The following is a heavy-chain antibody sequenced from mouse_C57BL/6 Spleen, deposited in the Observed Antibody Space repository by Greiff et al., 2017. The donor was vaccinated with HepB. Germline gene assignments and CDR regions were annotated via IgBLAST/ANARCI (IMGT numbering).Heavy chain of an antibody. CDR2: IYPGDGDT. Sequence: VQRVESGPELVKPGASVKISCKASGYAFSSSWMNWVKQRPGKGLEWIGRIYPGDGDTNYNGKFKGKATLTADKSSSTAYMQLSSLTSEDSAVYFCARDDFDYWGQGTTLTVSS. CDR3: ARDDFDY. V-gene: IGHV1-82*01. CDR1: GYAFSSSW. J-gene: IGHJ2*01.